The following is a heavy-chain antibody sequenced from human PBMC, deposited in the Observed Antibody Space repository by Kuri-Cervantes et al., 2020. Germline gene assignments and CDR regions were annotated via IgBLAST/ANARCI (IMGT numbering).Heavy chain of an antibody. J-gene: IGHJ6*02. D-gene: IGHD1-26*01. CDR1: GFTVSSNY. Sequence: GESLKISCAASGFTVSSNYVSWVRQAPGKGLEWVSVIYSGGSTYYADSVKGRFTISRDNSKNTMYLQMNSLRAEDTAVYYCARGRWELPYYGMDVWGQGTTVTVSS. V-gene: IGHV3-66*01. CDR3: ARGRWELPYYGMDV. CDR2: IYSGGST.